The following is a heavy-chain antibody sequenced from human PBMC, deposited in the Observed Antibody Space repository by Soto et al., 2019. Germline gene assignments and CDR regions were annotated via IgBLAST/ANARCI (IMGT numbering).Heavy chain of an antibody. J-gene: IGHJ4*02. CDR2: ISGRGGNT. Sequence: EVQLLESGGGLVQPGGSLRLSCAASGFTFSSYAMSWVRQAPGKGLEWVSAISGRGGNTYYADSVKGRFTISRDNSKNTLYLQMNSLRAEDTAGYYCATDIVVVVAASRSVDYWGQGTLVTVSS. CDR1: GFTFSSYA. D-gene: IGHD2-15*01. V-gene: IGHV3-23*01. CDR3: ATDIVVVVAASRSVDY.